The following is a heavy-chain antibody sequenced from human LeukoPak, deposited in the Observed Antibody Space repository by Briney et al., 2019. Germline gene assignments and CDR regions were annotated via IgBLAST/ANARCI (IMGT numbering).Heavy chain of an antibody. CDR2: IIPIFGTA. V-gene: IGHV1-69*13. D-gene: IGHD3-10*01. CDR3: ARGTSRWFGESPPFDY. CDR1: GGTFSSYA. Sequence: GASVKVSCKASGGTFSSYAISWVRQAPGQGLEWMGGIIPIFGTANYAQKFQGRVTITADESTSTAYMELNSLRSEDAAVYYCARGTSRWFGESPPFDYWGQGTLVTVSS. J-gene: IGHJ4*02.